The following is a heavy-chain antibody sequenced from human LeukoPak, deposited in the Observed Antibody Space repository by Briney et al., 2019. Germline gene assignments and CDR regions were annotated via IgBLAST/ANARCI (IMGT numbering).Heavy chain of an antibody. Sequence: GGSMRLSCAAYGFTFISYWMTWVRQAPGKGLEWVANIKKDASEKYYVDSVKGRFTISRDNARNSLYLQMNSLRDEDRAMYYCTRGGYGSSKFWGDWGQGTMVTVSS. J-gene: IGHJ3*01. CDR2: IKKDASEK. D-gene: IGHD3-16*01. CDR1: GFTFISYW. V-gene: IGHV3-7*01. CDR3: TRGGYGSSKFWGD.